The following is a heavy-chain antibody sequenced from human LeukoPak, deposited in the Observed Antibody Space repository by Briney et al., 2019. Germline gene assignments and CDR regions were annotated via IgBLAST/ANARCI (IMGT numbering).Heavy chain of an antibody. CDR1: RDSVSSNSAA. CDR2: TYYRSKWYN. J-gene: IGHJ5*02. V-gene: IGHV6-1*01. D-gene: IGHD1-7*01. Sequence: SQTLSLTCAISRDSVSSNSAAWNWIRQSPSRGLEWLGGTYYRSKWYNDYAVSVKSRITINPDTSKNQFSLQLNSVTPEDTAVYYCARNEPVGPPITGTTSPNWFDPRGQGTLVTVSS. CDR3: ARNEPVGPPITGTTSPNWFDP.